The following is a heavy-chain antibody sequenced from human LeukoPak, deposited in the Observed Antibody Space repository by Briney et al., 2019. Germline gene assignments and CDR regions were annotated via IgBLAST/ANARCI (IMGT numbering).Heavy chain of an antibody. Sequence: SETLSLTCAVSGHSIGNGYYWGWIRQSPGKGLEWIGSIYHSGNSHYNPSLKSRVTMSVDTSKNQFSLKLTSVTAADTAVYYCASSNYCTSTSCRRNYHYYYMDVWGKGTSVTVSS. CDR1: GHSIGNGYY. CDR2: IYHSGNS. D-gene: IGHD2-2*01. CDR3: ASSNYCTSTSCRRNYHYYYMDV. V-gene: IGHV4-38-2*01. J-gene: IGHJ6*03.